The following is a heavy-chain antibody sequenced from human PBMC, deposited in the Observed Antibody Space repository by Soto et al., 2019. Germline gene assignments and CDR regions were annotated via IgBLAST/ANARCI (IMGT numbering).Heavy chain of an antibody. CDR2: IKEDGSVK. J-gene: IGHJ4*02. V-gene: IGHV3-7*05. CDR3: ARATRSPDF. Sequence: GGSLRLSCAASGFTFSSLWMTWVRQAPGKGLECVANIKEDGSVKYYVDSVKGRFTISRDNAKNSLYLQMVGLRAEDTAVYYCARATRSPDFRGQGTLVTVSS. CDR1: GFTFSSLW.